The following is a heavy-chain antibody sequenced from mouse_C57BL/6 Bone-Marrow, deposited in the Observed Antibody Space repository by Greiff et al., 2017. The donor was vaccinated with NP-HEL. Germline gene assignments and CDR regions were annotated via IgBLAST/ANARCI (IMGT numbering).Heavy chain of an antibody. J-gene: IGHJ4*01. V-gene: IGHV1-47*01. CDR2: FHPYNDDT. CDR3: ASGSNFDDAMDY. D-gene: IGHD1-1*01. CDR1: GYTFTTYP. Sequence: QVQLQQSGAELVKPGASVKMSCTASGYTFTTYPIEWMKQSHGKCLEWIGNFHPYNDDTKYNEKFKGKATLTVEKSSSTVYLDLSRLTSEYSAVYYGASGSNFDDAMDYWGQGTAVTVSS.